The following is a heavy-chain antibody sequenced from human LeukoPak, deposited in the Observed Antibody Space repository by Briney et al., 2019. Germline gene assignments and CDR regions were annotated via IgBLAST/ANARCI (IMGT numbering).Heavy chain of an antibody. V-gene: IGHV3-74*01. J-gene: IGHJ6*02. CDR3: AKRGTGHGMDV. CDR1: GFTFNNYW. CDR2: INNDGSSA. Sequence: GGSLRLSCAASGFTFNNYWIHWVRQVPGKGLVWVSRINNDGSSASYVDSVKGRFTISRDNAKNTLFLQMNSLRAEDTAVYYCAKRGTGHGMDVWGQGTTVIVSS. D-gene: IGHD1-1*01.